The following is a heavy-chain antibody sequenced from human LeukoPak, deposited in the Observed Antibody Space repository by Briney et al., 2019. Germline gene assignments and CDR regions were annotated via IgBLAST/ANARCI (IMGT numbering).Heavy chain of an antibody. Sequence: PSETLSLICTVSGGSISSSSYYWGWIRQPPGKGLEWIGSIYYSGSTYYNPSLKSRVTISVDTSKNRFSLKLRSVIAADTAVYYCARVGWELLGPFDHWGQGTLVTVSS. CDR1: GGSISSSSYY. J-gene: IGHJ4*02. CDR3: ARVGWELLGPFDH. D-gene: IGHD1-26*01. CDR2: IYYSGST. V-gene: IGHV4-39*07.